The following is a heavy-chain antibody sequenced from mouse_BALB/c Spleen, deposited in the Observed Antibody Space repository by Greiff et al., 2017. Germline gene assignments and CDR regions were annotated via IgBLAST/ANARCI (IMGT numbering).Heavy chain of an antibody. V-gene: IGHV5-6*01. CDR3: ARQGGYGFDY. CDR1: GFTFSSYG. CDR2: ISSGGSYT. J-gene: IGHJ2*01. D-gene: IGHD1-1*02. Sequence: EVKVVESGGDLVKPGGSLKLSCAASGFTFSSYGMSWVRQTPDKRLEWVATISSGGSYTYYPDSVKGRFTISRDNAKNTLYLQMSSLKSEDTAMYYCARQGGYGFDYWGQGTTLTVSS.